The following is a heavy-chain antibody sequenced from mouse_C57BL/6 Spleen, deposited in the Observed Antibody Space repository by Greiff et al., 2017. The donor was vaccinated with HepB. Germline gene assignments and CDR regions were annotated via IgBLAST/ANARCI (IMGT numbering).Heavy chain of an antibody. D-gene: IGHD2-4*01. J-gene: IGHJ3*01. V-gene: IGHV1-80*01. CDR2: IYPGDGDT. CDR1: GYAFSSYW. Sequence: QVQLKESGAELVKPGASVKISCKASGYAFSSYWMNWVKQRPGKGLEWIGQIYPGDGDTNYNGKFKGKATLTADKSSSTAYMQLSSLTSEDSAVYFCAMTMITTVPWFAYWGQGTLVTVSA. CDR3: AMTMITTVPWFAY.